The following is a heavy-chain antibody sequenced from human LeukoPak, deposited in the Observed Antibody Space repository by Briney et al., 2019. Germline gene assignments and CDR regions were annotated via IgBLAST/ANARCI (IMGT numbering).Heavy chain of an antibody. V-gene: IGHV3-74*01. CDR1: GFTFSIYW. CDR3: ARYGLSGYDWLIDY. J-gene: IGHJ4*02. Sequence: PGGPLRLSCAASGFTFSIYWMHWVRQAPGKGLVWVSRINSDGSSTSYADSVKGRFTISRDNAKNTLYLQMNSLRADDTAVYYCARYGLSGYDWLIDYWGQGTLVTVSS. CDR2: INSDGSST. D-gene: IGHD5-12*01.